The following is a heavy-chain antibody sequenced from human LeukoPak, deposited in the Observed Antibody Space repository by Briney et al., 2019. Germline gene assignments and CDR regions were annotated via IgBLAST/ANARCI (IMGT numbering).Heavy chain of an antibody. CDR3: ATYYYDSSAKRWFDP. J-gene: IGHJ5*02. Sequence: SETLSLTCTVSGGSISSYYWSWIRQPAGKGLEWIGRIYTSGSTNYNPSLKSRVTMSVDTSKNQFSLKLSSVTAADTAVYHCATYYYDSSAKRWFDPWGQGTLVTVSS. CDR2: IYTSGST. D-gene: IGHD3-22*01. CDR1: GGSISSYY. V-gene: IGHV4-4*07.